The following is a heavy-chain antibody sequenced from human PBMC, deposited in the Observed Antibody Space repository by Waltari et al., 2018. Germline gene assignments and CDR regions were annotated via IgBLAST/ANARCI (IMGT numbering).Heavy chain of an antibody. J-gene: IGHJ4*02. CDR3: ARGRAKEWFGELLNCGFDY. CDR1: GFTFDDYG. Sequence: EVQLVESGGGVVRPGGSLRLSCAASGFTFDDYGMSWVRQAPGKGLEWVSGINWNGGSTGHADSVKGRFTISRDNAKNSLYLQMNSLRAEDTALYDCARGRAKEWFGELLNCGFDYWGQGTLVTVSS. D-gene: IGHD3-10*01. V-gene: IGHV3-20*01. CDR2: INWNGGST.